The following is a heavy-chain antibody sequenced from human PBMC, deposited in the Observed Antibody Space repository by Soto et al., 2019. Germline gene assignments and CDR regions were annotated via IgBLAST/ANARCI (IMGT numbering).Heavy chain of an antibody. D-gene: IGHD6-19*01. CDR3: ARDPEPLYSSGWYSSMDV. V-gene: IGHV3-48*01. Sequence: PGGSLRLSCASSGFTFSNYIMNWVRQAPGKGLEWVSYISSGSSTIYYADSVKGRFTISRDNAKNSLYLQMNSLRAEDTAVYYCARDPEPLYSSGWYSSMDVWGQGTTVTVSS. CDR2: ISSGSSTI. J-gene: IGHJ6*02. CDR1: GFTFSNYI.